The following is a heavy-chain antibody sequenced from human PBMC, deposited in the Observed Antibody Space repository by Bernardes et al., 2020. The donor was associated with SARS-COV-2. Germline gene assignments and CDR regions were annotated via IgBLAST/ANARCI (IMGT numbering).Heavy chain of an antibody. J-gene: IGHJ4*02. CDR2: ISYDGSNK. V-gene: IGHV3-30*03. D-gene: IGHD3-10*01. CDR3: AREISFGESDYFDY. CDR1: GFTFSSYG. Sequence: SLRLSCAASGFTFSSYGMHWVRQAPGKGLEWVAVISYDGSNKYYADSVKGRFTISRDNSKNTLYLQMNSLRAEDTAVYYCAREISFGESDYFDYWGQGTLVTVSS.